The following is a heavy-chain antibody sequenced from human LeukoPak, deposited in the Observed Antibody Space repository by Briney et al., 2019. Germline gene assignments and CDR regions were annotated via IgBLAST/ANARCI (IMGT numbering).Heavy chain of an antibody. Sequence: GGSLRLSCAASGFTFSSYGMHWVRQAPGKGLEWVAFIRYDGSNKYYADSVKGRFTISRDNSKNTLYLQMNSLRAEDTAVYYCGNNLLDRLGELSLSGDSGHGTLVTVSS. V-gene: IGHV3-30*02. D-gene: IGHD3-16*02. J-gene: IGHJ4*01. CDR3: GNNLLDRLGELSLSGD. CDR1: GFTFSSYG. CDR2: IRYDGSNK.